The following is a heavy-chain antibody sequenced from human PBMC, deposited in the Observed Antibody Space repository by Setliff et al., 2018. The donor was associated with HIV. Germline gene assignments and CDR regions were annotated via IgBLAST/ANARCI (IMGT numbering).Heavy chain of an antibody. J-gene: IGHJ3*02. D-gene: IGHD3-22*01. CDR1: GGSISSGNYY. V-gene: IGHV4-61*09. CDR3: ARADNYYYDSGAFKSCLDAFDI. Sequence: SETLSLTCTVSGGSISSGNYYWSWIRQPAGKGLEWIGHISTSGRTNYNPSLMSRLTISVDTSKNQFSLKLSSVTAADTAVYHCARADNYYYDSGAFKSCLDAFDIWGQGTMVTVSS. CDR2: ISTSGRT.